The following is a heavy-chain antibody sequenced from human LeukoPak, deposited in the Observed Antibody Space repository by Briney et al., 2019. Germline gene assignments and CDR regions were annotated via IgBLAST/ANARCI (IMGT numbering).Heavy chain of an antibody. D-gene: IGHD4-23*01. V-gene: IGHV4-59*08. CDR1: GDSLSRSS. J-gene: IGHJ2*01. Sequence: SETLSLTCTVSGDSLSRSSWSWIRQSPGGGLEWIGYMFYGGTTNHNPSLKGRVTMSMVTSKDQFSLSLSSLTAADTAVYFCVRHWVHDFGGSDWYFDLWGRGTLVTVSS. CDR3: VRHWVHDFGGSDWYFDL. CDR2: MFYGGTT.